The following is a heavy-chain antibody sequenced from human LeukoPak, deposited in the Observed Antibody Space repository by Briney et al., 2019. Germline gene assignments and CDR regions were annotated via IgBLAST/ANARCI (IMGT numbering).Heavy chain of an antibody. CDR1: SASISSYY. D-gene: IGHD1-20*01. CDR2: IYVSGSI. Sequence: SETLSLTCSVSSASISSYYWTWIRQPAGRGLEWTGRIYVSGSINYNPSLKSRVTLSVDTSKKKFSLQLNSVTAADTAIYYCATETNWRTLDDWGKGILVTVSS. CDR3: ATETNWRTLDD. J-gene: IGHJ4*02. V-gene: IGHV4-4*07.